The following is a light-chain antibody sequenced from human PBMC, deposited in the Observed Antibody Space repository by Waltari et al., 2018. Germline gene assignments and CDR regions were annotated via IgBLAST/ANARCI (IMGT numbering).Light chain of an antibody. J-gene: IGKJ1*01. Sequence: DIVMTQSPATLSVSPGEGATLSCRVSQSVSSNLAWYQQKPGQAPRLLIYGASTRATGLPVRFSGSGSGTEFTLTISSLQSEDFAVYYCQQYNNWPPLFGQGTKVEIK. CDR2: GAS. CDR1: QSVSSN. CDR3: QQYNNWPPL. V-gene: IGKV3-15*01.